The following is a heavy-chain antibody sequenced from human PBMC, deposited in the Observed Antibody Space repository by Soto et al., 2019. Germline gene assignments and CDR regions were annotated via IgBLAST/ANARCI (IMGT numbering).Heavy chain of an antibody. CDR3: ARVAEEELAGTSFFDS. D-gene: IGHD6-19*01. CDR2: LIPLFGTP. V-gene: IGHV1-69*01. CDR1: GGSFTTHS. Sequence: VQLVQSGAEVKKTGSSVRVSCKASGGSFTTHSITWMRQAPGQGLVWMGGLIPLFGTPNYAQKFQCRLTITADESTSTAYMELSNLRSEDTAVYYCARVAEEELAGTSFFDSWGQGTLVTVSS. J-gene: IGHJ5*01.